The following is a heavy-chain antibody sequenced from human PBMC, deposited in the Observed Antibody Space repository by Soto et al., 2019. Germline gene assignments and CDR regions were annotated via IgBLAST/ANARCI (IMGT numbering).Heavy chain of an antibody. D-gene: IGHD2-2*02. CDR3: ARGGGRRCSSTSCYTALYYYYGMDV. J-gene: IGHJ6*02. CDR2: IIPIFGTA. CDR1: GFTFSSYA. V-gene: IGHV1-69*06. Sequence: QVQLVESGGGVVQPGRSLRLSCAASGFTFSSYAISWVRQAPGQGLEWMGGIIPIFGTANYAQKFQGRVTITADKSTSTAYMELSSLRSEDTAVYYCARGGGRRCSSTSCYTALYYYYGMDVWGQGTTVTVSS.